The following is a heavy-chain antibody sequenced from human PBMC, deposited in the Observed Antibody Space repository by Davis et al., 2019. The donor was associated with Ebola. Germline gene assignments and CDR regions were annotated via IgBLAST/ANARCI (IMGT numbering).Heavy chain of an antibody. D-gene: IGHD4-11*01. J-gene: IGHJ3*02. CDR2: IKQYGSEE. V-gene: IGHV3-7*03. CDR3: AKGRVEMSTVTVDAFDI. CDR1: GFTFSDYG. Sequence: GESLKISCAASGFTFSDYGMHWVRQAPGKGLEWVANIKQYGSEEYYLGSVKGRFTISRDNANNSLYLQMNTLRAEDTAFYYCAKGRVEMSTVTVDAFDIWGQGTMVTVSS.